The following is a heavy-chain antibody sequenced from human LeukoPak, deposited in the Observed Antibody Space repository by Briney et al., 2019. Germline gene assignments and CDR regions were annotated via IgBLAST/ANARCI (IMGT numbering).Heavy chain of an antibody. J-gene: IGHJ4*02. Sequence: GGSLRLSCAAAGFTFSIYNMNWVRQAPGKGLEWVSSISRTGNYIYYADSVKGRFTISRDNAQNSLSLQMNSLRVEDTAVYYCASALETDCSGGSCYSGLDYWGQGTLVTVSS. V-gene: IGHV3-21*01. CDR1: GFTFSIYN. CDR3: ASALETDCSGGSCYSGLDY. CDR2: ISRTGNYI. D-gene: IGHD2-15*01.